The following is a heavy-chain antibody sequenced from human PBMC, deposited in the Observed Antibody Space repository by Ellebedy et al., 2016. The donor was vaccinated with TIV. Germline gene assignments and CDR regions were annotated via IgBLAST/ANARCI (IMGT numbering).Heavy chain of an antibody. CDR3: ARPTWVAAAGIGASHYFDN. Sequence: MPSETLSLTCTVSGGSINSSSYYWGWIRQPPGKGLEWIGSIFYSGNTYYNPSLKSRVTISVDTSKTQFSLRLSYVTAADTAVDYCARPTWVAAAGIGASHYFDNWGQGTLVTVSS. CDR2: IFYSGNT. D-gene: IGHD6-13*01. CDR1: GGSINSSSYY. V-gene: IGHV4-39*01. J-gene: IGHJ4*02.